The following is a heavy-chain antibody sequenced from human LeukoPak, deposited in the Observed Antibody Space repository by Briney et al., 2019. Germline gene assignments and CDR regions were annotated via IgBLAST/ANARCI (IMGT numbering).Heavy chain of an antibody. V-gene: IGHV1-18*01. Sequence: GASVKVSCKASGHTFTSYGISWVRQAPGQGLEWMGWISAYNGNTNYAQKLQGRVTMTTDTSTSTAYMELRSLRSDDTAVYYCARVRAYDSSGYYYVGPLDYWGQGTLVTVSS. J-gene: IGHJ4*02. CDR2: ISAYNGNT. CDR3: ARVRAYDSSGYYYVGPLDY. D-gene: IGHD3-22*01. CDR1: GHTFTSYG.